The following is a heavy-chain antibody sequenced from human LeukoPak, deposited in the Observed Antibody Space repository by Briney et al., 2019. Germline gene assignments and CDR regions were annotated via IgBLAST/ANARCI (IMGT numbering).Heavy chain of an antibody. J-gene: IGHJ4*02. CDR1: GFTFSSYA. CDR3: ARAGNTRFDY. CDR2: ISGSDGST. Sequence: GGTLRLSCAASGFTFSSYAMSWVRQAPGKGLEWVSSISGSDGSTYYADSVKGRFTISRDNSKNTLYLQMNSLRAEDTAVYYCARAGNTRFDYWGQGTLVTVSS. D-gene: IGHD2/OR15-2a*01. V-gene: IGHV3-23*01.